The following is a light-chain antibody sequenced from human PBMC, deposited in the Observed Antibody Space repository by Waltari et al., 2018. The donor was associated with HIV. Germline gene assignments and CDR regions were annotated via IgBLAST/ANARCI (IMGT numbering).Light chain of an antibody. CDR3: QQSYTTPRT. CDR2: AAS. CDR1: QNIGSY. Sequence: DIQMTQSPPSLSASIGDSVTITCRAGQNIGSYLNWLQQRSGKAPKLLIYAASTLVSGVPSRFSGSGSATDFTLTINSLQPEDFATYYCQQSYTTPRTFGQGTKLETK. V-gene: IGKV1-39*01. J-gene: IGKJ2*01.